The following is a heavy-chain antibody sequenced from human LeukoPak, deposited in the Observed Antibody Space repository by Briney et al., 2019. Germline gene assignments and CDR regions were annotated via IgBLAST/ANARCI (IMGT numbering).Heavy chain of an antibody. CDR1: GGSISSSSYY. CDR2: IYYSGST. V-gene: IGHV4-39*07. CDR3: ASRFGKAVAGMRMLNWFDP. J-gene: IGHJ5*02. Sequence: SETLSLTCTVSGGSISSSSYYWGWIRQPPGKGLEWIGSIYYSGSTYYNPSLKSRVTISVDTSKNQFSLKLSSVTAADTAVYYCASRFGKAVAGMRMLNWFDPWGQGTLVTVSS. D-gene: IGHD6-19*01.